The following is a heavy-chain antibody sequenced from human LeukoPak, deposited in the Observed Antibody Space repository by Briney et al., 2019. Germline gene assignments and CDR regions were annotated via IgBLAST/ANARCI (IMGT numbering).Heavy chain of an antibody. CDR2: ISGSGGIA. CDR3: AKSHRQNYFDY. J-gene: IGHJ4*02. Sequence: TGGSLRLSCAASGFTFSSYSMNWVRQAPGKGLEWISVISGSGGIAYYADSVKGRFSISKDNSRNTLSLHMNSLRAEDTAAYYCAKSHRQNYFDYWGQGTLVTVSS. V-gene: IGHV3-23*01. CDR1: GFTFSSYS.